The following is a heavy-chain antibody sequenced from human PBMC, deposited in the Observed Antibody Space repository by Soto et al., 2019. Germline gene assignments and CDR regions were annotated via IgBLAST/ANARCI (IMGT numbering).Heavy chain of an antibody. Sequence: GESLKISCQGSGYTFTGHWISWVRQMPGKGLEWMGRIDPSDSYTDYSPTVQGHVTMSADKSINTAYLQWSSLQASDTAVYYCTRHTGYNSSLDYWGQGTLVTVSS. CDR2: IDPSDSYT. V-gene: IGHV5-10-1*01. CDR1: GYTFTGHW. CDR3: TRHTGYNSSLDY. J-gene: IGHJ4*02. D-gene: IGHD5-12*01.